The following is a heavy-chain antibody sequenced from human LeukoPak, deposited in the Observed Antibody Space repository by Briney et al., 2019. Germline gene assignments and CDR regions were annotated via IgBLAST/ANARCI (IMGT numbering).Heavy chain of an antibody. CDR1: GFTVSSNY. CDR3: ARDSLGGSFWFSYFDY. CDR2: ISYDGSNK. J-gene: IGHJ4*02. V-gene: IGHV3-30*03. Sequence: GGSLRLSCAASGFTVSSNYMSWVRQAPGKGLEWVAVISYDGSNKYYADSVKGRFTISRDNSKNTLYLQMNSLRAEDTAVYYCARDSLGGSFWFSYFDYWGQGTLVTVSS. D-gene: IGHD1-26*01.